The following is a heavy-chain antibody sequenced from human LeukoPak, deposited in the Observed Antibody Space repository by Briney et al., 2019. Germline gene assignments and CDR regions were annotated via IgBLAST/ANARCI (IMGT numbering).Heavy chain of an antibody. D-gene: IGHD3-10*01. CDR1: GGSISSYY. V-gene: IGHV4-59*01. J-gene: IGHJ4*02. CDR3: ARAYYYGSGSLDY. Sequence: SETLSLTCTVSGGSISSYYWSWIRQPPGKGLEWIGYIYYSGSTNYNPSLKSRVTISVDTSKNQFSLKLSSVTAADTAVYYCARAYYYGSGSLDYWGQGTLVTVSS. CDR2: IYYSGST.